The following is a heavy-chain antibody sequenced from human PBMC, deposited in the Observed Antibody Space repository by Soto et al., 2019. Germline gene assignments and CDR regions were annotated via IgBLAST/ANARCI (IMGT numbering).Heavy chain of an antibody. CDR2: IYDSGSS. CDR3: ARVPARLGAFDI. J-gene: IGHJ3*02. CDR1: GGSISSGGYS. D-gene: IGHD2-2*01. V-gene: IGHV4-30-2*01. Sequence: PSETLSLTCAVSGGSISSGGYSWSWIRQPPGKGLEWIGYIYDSGSSYYNPSLKSRVTISLDRSKNQFSLKLSSVTAADTAVYYCARVPARLGAFDIWGQGTMVTV.